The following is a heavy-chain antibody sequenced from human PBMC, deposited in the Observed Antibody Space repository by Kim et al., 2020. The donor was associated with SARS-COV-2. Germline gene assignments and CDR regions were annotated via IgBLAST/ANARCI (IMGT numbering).Heavy chain of an antibody. CDR2: IYYSGST. CDR1: GGSISSGDYY. J-gene: IGHJ4*02. V-gene: IGHV4-30-4*01. D-gene: IGHD1-1*01. CDR3: ARDGSRGYFDY. Sequence: SETLSLTCTVSGGSISSGDYYWSWIRQPPGKGLEWIGYIYYSGSTYYNPSLKSRVTISVDTSKNQFSLKLSSVTAADTAVYYCARDGSRGYFDYWGQGTLVTVSS.